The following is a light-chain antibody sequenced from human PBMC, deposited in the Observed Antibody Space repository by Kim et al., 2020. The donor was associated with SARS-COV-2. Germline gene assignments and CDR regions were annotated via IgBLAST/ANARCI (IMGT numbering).Light chain of an antibody. CDR2: QDN. CDR3: QAWDSSTAV. V-gene: IGLV3-1*01. CDR1: KLGDKY. J-gene: IGLJ1*01. Sequence: VSPGQTDSITCSGDKLGDKYACWYQQKPGQSPVLVIYQDNKRPSGIPKRFSGSNSGNTATLTISGTQAMDEADYYCQAWDSSTAVFGTGTKVTVL.